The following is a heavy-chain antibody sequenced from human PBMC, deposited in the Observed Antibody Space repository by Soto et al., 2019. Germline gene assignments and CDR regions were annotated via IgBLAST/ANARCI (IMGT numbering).Heavy chain of an antibody. J-gene: IGHJ4*02. Sequence: EVHLVQSGGGLGRPGGSLRLSCAAYGFTFNDVRMSWVRQAPGKGLEWVGRIKRNSEGGTASYAAPVEGRFTISRDDSQSTLYLQMDSLKSEDTGIYYCTTYRSWSDYWGQGTLVIVSS. CDR1: GFTFNDVR. V-gene: IGHV3-15*01. CDR3: TTYRSWSDY. D-gene: IGHD1-26*01. CDR2: IKRNSEGGTA.